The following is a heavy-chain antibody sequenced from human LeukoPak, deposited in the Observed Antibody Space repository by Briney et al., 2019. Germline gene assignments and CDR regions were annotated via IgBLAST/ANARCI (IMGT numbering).Heavy chain of an antibody. CDR3: ARVVGATPGGWFDP. D-gene: IGHD1-26*01. CDR2: ISSSSSTI. J-gene: IGHJ5*02. Sequence: GGSLRLSCAASGFTFSSYSMNWVRQAPGKGLEWVSYISSSSSTIYYADSVKGRFTISRDNAKNSLYLQMNSLRDEDTAVYYCARVVGATPGGWFDPWGQGTLVTVSS. CDR1: GFTFSSYS. V-gene: IGHV3-48*02.